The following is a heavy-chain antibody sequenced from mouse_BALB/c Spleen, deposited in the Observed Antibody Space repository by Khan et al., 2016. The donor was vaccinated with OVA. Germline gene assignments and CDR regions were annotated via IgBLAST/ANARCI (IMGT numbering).Heavy chain of an antibody. D-gene: IGHD2-1*01. CDR1: GYTFTSYW. J-gene: IGHJ3*01. V-gene: IGHV1S132*01. Sequence: QVQLKESGAELVKPGASVKLSCKTSGYTFTSYWIQWVKQRPGQGLGWIGQIFPGTGTTYYNENFKGKATLTVDTSSSTAYMQLSSLTSEDSAVYFYARGYYGNYEFVYWGQGTLVTVSP. CDR2: IFPGTGTT. CDR3: ARGYYGNYEFVY.